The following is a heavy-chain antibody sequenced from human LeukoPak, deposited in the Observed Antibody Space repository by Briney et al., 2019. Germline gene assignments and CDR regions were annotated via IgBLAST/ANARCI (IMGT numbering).Heavy chain of an antibody. CDR1: GGSFSGYY. CDR2: INHSGST. Sequence: SETLSLTCAVYGGSFSGYYWSWIRQPPGKVLEWIGEINHSGSTNYNPSLKSRVTISVDTSKNQFSLKLSSVTAADTAVYYCAGVTVGATGGFYFDYWGQGTLVTVSS. V-gene: IGHV4-34*01. CDR3: AGVTVGATGGFYFDY. D-gene: IGHD1-26*01. J-gene: IGHJ4*02.